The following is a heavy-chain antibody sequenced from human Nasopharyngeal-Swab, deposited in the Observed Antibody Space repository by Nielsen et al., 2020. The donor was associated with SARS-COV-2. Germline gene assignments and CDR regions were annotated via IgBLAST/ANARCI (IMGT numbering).Heavy chain of an antibody. J-gene: IGHJ4*02. CDR2: IRSKTNNYAT. Sequence: LKISCATSGFIFSDSAMHWVRQASGKGLEWVGRIRSKTNNYATAYGASVKGRFTISRDDSNNMAYLQMNSLKSEDTAVYYCARKYDSSGHQFDWGQGTLVTVSS. V-gene: IGHV3-73*01. CDR3: ARKYDSSGHQFD. CDR1: GFIFSDSA. D-gene: IGHD3-22*01.